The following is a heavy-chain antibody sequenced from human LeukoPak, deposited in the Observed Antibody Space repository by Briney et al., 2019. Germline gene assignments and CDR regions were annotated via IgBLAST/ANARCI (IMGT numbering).Heavy chain of an antibody. CDR3: ARNPRYGDQTFDY. D-gene: IGHD4-17*01. J-gene: IGHJ4*02. V-gene: IGHV4-61*02. Sequence: SETLSLTCTVSGGSISSGSYYWNWIRQPAGKGLEWIGRIYTSGSTNYNPSLKSRVTISLDTSKNHFSLELSSVTAADTAVYYCARNPRYGDQTFDYCGQGTLVTVSS. CDR1: GGSISSGSYY. CDR2: IYTSGST.